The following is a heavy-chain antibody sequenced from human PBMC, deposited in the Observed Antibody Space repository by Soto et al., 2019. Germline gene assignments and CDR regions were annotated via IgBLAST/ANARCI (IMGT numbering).Heavy chain of an antibody. D-gene: IGHD1-20*01. V-gene: IGHV3-23*01. J-gene: IGHJ6*02. Sequence: PGWSRRLSCEVSVLTFSSYAMSWVREAPGKGLEWVSSISGGGVSTYYADSVKGRFTISRDNSKNTLYLQMNSLRAGDTAMYYCAKDNWNENYYNYYGMDVWGQGTTVTVSS. CDR3: AKDNWNENYYNYYGMDV. CDR1: VLTFSSYA. CDR2: ISGGGVST.